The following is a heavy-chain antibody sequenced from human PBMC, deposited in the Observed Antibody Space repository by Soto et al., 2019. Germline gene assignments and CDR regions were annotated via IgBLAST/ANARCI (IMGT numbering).Heavy chain of an antibody. V-gene: IGHV4-4*07. CDR1: GASISSYD. CDR2: IYSSGST. Sequence: QVQLQESGPGLVRPSETLSLTCSVSGASISSYDWSWIRQPAGKGLEWIGRIYSSGSTNYNPSLKSRVTMSVDTSKKQFSLNLSSVTAADTAVYYCARDVYSLRAFDIWGQGTMVTVSS. D-gene: IGHD5-18*01. J-gene: IGHJ3*02. CDR3: ARDVYSLRAFDI.